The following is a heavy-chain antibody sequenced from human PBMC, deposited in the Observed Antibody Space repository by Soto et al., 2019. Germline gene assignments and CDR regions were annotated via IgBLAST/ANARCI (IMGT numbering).Heavy chain of an antibody. J-gene: IGHJ4*02. D-gene: IGHD3-3*01. CDR3: ARDSSYDFWSGYYRDY. CDR1: GYTFTSYY. V-gene: IGHV1-46*03. CDR2: INPSGGST. Sequence: ASVKVSCKASGYTFTSYYMHWVRQAPGQGLEWMGIINPSGGSTCYAQKFQGRVTMTRDTSTSTVYMELSSLRSEDTAVYYCARDSSYDFWSGYYRDYWGQGTLVTVSS.